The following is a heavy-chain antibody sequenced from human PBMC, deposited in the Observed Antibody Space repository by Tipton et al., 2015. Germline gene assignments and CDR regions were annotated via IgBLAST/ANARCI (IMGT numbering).Heavy chain of an antibody. Sequence: GLVKPSETLSLTCTVSGTSINSYYWSWIRQSPGKGLEWIGYISYSGTTNYNPSLKSRVTTSVDTSKNQFFLNLSSVTAADTAVYYCARIRGRYVMDYWGQGTLVTVSS. D-gene: IGHD3-16*01. V-gene: IGHV4-59*12. CDR3: ARIRGRYVMDY. CDR1: GTSINSYY. J-gene: IGHJ4*02. CDR2: ISYSGTT.